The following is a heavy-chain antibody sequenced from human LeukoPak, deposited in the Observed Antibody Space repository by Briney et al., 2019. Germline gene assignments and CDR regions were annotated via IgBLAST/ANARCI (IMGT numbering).Heavy chain of an antibody. CDR1: GFTFSNFD. J-gene: IGHJ4*02. D-gene: IGHD6-13*01. CDR2: TGTSGDT. CDR3: ASSPAYSSSWEAIDN. V-gene: IGHV3-13*01. Sequence: QPGGSLRPSCAASGFTFSNFDMHWVRQAAGKGLEWVSATGTSGDTYYSASVRGRFTISREDARNSLFLQMSGLSAGDTAVYYCASSPAYSSSWEAIDNWGQGTLVTVSS.